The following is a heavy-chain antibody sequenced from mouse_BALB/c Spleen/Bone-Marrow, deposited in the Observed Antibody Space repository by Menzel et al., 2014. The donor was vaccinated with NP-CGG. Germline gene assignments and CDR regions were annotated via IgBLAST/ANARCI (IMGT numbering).Heavy chain of an antibody. D-gene: IGHD1-1*01. CDR2: ISYSGST. V-gene: IGHV3-2*02. CDR3: ARNACYYGNREFPY. CDR1: GYSITSDYA. J-gene: IGHJ3*01. Sequence: EVKLMESGPGLVKPSQSLSLTCTVTGYSITSDYAWNWIRQFPGNKLEWMGYISYSGSTSYNPSLKSRISLTRDTSKNQFFLQLNSVTTEDTATYYCARNACYYGNREFPYWGQGTLVTVSA.